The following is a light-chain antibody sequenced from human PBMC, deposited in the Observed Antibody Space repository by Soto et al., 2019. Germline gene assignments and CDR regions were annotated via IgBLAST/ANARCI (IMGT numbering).Light chain of an antibody. J-gene: IGKJ2*01. V-gene: IGKV1-5*01. CDR1: QSISTS. CDR3: QQYNSDYT. CDR2: DAS. Sequence: DIQMTQSPSTLSASVGDRVTITCRASQSISTSLAWYQQKPGKAPKFLIYDASSLESGVPSRFSGSGSVTEFTLTISSLQPGNFASYYCQQYNSDYTFGQGTKVDIK.